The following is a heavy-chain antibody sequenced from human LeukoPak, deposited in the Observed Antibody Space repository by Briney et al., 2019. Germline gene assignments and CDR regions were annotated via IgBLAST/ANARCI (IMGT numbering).Heavy chain of an antibody. CDR2: ISSSGSNM. V-gene: IGHV3-48*03. Sequence: GGSLRLSCAASGFTFSSYEMNWVRQAPGKGLEWVSYISSSGSNMYYADSVKGRFTISRDNAKNSLYLQMDSLSAEDTAVYYCARDNIRYSVDFWGQGTLVIVSS. CDR1: GFTFSSYE. CDR3: ARDNIRYSVDF. J-gene: IGHJ4*02. D-gene: IGHD2-15*01.